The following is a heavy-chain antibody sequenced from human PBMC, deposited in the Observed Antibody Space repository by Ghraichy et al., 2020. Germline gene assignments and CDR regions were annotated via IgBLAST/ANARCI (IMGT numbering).Heavy chain of an antibody. CDR1: GFRFNNAW. CDR2: MKATNSGGTT. CDR3: SAPNMVRGVISFDY. V-gene: IGHV3-15*01. D-gene: IGHD3-10*01. J-gene: IGHJ4*02. Sequence: LSLTCAASGFRFNNAWMSWVRQAPGKGLEWIGRMKATNSGGTTDYAAAVKGRFTISRDDSKNTLYLQMNSLNTEDTGVYYCSAPNMVRGVISFDYWGQGTLVSVSS.